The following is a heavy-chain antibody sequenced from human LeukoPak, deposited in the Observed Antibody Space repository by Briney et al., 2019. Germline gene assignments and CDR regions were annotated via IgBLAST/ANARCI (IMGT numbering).Heavy chain of an antibody. D-gene: IGHD3-9*01. CDR2: ISGSGGST. CDR1: GFTLSSYA. Sequence: GGSLRLSCAASGFTLSSYAMSWVRQAPGKGLEWVSAISGSGGSTHYADSVKGRFTISRDNSKNTLYLQMNSLRAEDTAVYYCAKLAHDVLRYFDWLLYFDYWGQGTLVTVSS. CDR3: AKLAHDVLRYFDWLLYFDY. V-gene: IGHV3-23*01. J-gene: IGHJ4*02.